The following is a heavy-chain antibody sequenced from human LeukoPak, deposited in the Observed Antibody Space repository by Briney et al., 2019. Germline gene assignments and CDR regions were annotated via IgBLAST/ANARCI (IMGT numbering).Heavy chain of an antibody. J-gene: IGHJ5*02. CDR2: IKEDGSEK. V-gene: IGHV3-7*01. CDR1: GFTFSNYW. CDR3: ARGKAVYCSGSGCYWFDP. Sequence: GGYLRLSCAASGFTFSNYWMSWVRQAPGKGLEWVANIKEDGSEKYYVDSLKGRFTISRDNAKNSLYLQMNSLRAEDTAVYYCARGKAVYCSGSGCYWFDPWGQGTLVTVSS. D-gene: IGHD2-15*01.